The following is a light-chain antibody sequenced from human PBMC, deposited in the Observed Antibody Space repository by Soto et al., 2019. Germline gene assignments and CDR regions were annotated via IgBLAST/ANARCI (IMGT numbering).Light chain of an antibody. J-gene: IGKJ4*01. Sequence: EVVLTQSPGTLSLSPGERATLSCRASQSVSSYLAWYQQKPGQAPRLLIYDASNRATGIPARFSGSGSGTDFTLTISSLEPEDFAVYYCQQYGVSPTFGGGTKVDIK. CDR1: QSVSSY. CDR2: DAS. V-gene: IGKV3-11*01. CDR3: QQYGVSPT.